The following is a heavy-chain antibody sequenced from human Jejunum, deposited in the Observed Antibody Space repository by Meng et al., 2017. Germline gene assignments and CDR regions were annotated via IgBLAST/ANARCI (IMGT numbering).Heavy chain of an antibody. V-gene: IGHV3-23*01. Sequence: EVQLLESGGGLVQPWGSLTLSCVGSEFSFSNFAMPGVRQAPGKGLEWVSSLSGSGRSAYYAESVKGRFTISRDDSRNTVYLHMTSLRVEDSALYFCAKERSVIPGACGHWGRGTLVTVSS. CDR1: EFSFSNFA. CDR3: AKERSVIPGACGH. CDR2: LSGSGRSA. D-gene: IGHD3-16*02. J-gene: IGHJ4*01.